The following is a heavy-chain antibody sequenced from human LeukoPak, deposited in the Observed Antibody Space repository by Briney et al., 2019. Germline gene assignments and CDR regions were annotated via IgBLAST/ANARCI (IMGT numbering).Heavy chain of an antibody. CDR2: IYYSGST. CDR1: GGSISSYY. CDR3: ARGGDYYDSSGYPPADY. D-gene: IGHD3-22*01. V-gene: IGHV4-59*12. J-gene: IGHJ4*02. Sequence: SETLSLTCTVSGGSISSYYWSWIRQPPGKGLEWIGHIYYSGSTNYNPSLKSRVTISVDTSKNQFSLKLSSVTAADTAVYYCARGGDYYDSSGYPPADYWGQGTLVTVSS.